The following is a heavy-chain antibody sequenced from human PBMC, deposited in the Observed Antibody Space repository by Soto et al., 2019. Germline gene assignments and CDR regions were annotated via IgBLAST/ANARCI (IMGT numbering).Heavy chain of an antibody. J-gene: IGHJ4*02. CDR1: GFTFDDYA. Sequence: EVQLVESGGGLVQPGRSLRLSCAASGFTFDDYAMHWVRQAPGKGLEWVSGISWNSGSIGYADSVKGRFTISRDNAKNSLYLQMNSLRAEDTALYYCAQFDSSGSQDYWGQGTLVTVSS. CDR2: ISWNSGSI. D-gene: IGHD3-22*01. CDR3: AQFDSSGSQDY. V-gene: IGHV3-9*01.